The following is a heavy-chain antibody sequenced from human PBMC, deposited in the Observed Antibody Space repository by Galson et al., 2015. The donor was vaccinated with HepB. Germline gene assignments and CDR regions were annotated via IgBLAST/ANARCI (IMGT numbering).Heavy chain of an antibody. CDR1: GFTFSSYA. D-gene: IGHD6-13*01. J-gene: IGHJ6*02. Sequence: SLRLSCAASGFTFSSYAMHWVRQAPGKGLEWVAVISYDGSNKYYADSVKGRFTISRDNSKNTLYLQMNSLRAEDTAVYYCARDYASSWDFNHYYGMDVWGQGTTGTVSS. CDR2: ISYDGSNK. CDR3: ARDYASSWDFNHYYGMDV. V-gene: IGHV3-30*04.